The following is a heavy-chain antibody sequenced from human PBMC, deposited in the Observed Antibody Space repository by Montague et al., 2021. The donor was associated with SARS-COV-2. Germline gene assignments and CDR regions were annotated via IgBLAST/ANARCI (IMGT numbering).Heavy chain of an antibody. Sequence: SETLSLTCSVSGGSISSSYWSWIRKPQGKGLEWIGYIYNYGSAKYNSSLKSRVTISVDTSKNQFSLKLSAVTAVDTAVYYCARHANWDWYYFDYWGQGTLVTVSS. V-gene: IGHV4-59*08. D-gene: IGHD7-27*01. J-gene: IGHJ4*02. CDR3: ARHANWDWYYFDY. CDR1: GGSISSSY. CDR2: IYNYGSA.